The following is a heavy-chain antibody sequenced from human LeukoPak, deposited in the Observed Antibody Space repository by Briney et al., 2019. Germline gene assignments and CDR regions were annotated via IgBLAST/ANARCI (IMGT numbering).Heavy chain of an antibody. CDR1: GSTLTALS. V-gene: IGHV1-24*01. J-gene: IGHJ4*02. CDR3: ATDPPTVAGRGVY. CDR2: FDPEDGET. D-gene: IGHD6-19*01. Sequence: TATVSCMISGSTLTALSMHWVRHTPGKGLEWTGGFDPEDGETIYAQKFQGRVTMTEDTSTDTAYMELSSLRSKDTAVYYCATDPPTVAGRGVYWGQGTLVTVSS.